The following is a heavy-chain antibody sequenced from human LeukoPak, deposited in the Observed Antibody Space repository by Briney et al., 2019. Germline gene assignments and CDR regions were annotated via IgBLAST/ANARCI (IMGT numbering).Heavy chain of an antibody. Sequence: GGSLRLSCAASGFTFDDYAMPWVRQAPGKGLEWVSGISWNSGSIGYADSVKGRFTISRDNAKNSLYLQMNSRRAEDTALYYCAKGQYYYDSSGYFTSQYYFDYWGQGTLVTVSS. D-gene: IGHD3-22*01. CDR3: AKGQYYYDSSGYFTSQYYFDY. V-gene: IGHV3-9*01. CDR1: GFTFDDYA. CDR2: ISWNSGSI. J-gene: IGHJ4*02.